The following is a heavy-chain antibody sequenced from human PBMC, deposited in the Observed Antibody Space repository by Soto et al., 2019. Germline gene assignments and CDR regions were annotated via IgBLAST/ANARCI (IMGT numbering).Heavy chain of an antibody. CDR3: ATYSRIVVVTAPFDY. Sequence: QVQLVESGGGVVQPGRSLRLSCAASGFTFSSYGIHWVRQAPGKRLEWVAVISYDVSNKYYADSVKGRFTISRDNSKNMLDLQMNSLRAEYTAVYYCATYSRIVVVTAPFDYWGQGTLVTVSS. D-gene: IGHD2-21*02. CDR1: GFTFSSYG. J-gene: IGHJ4*02. V-gene: IGHV3-30*03. CDR2: ISYDVSNK.